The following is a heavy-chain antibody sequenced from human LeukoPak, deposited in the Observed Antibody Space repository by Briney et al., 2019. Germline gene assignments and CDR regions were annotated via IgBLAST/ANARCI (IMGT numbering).Heavy chain of an antibody. D-gene: IGHD6-19*01. CDR1: GYIFTSYG. V-gene: IGHV1-18*01. CDR2: ISAYNGNT. J-gene: IGHJ4*02. Sequence: ASVKVSCKASGYIFTSYGISWVRQAPGQGLEWMGWISAYNGNTNYAQKLQGRVTMTTDTSTSTAYMELRSPRSDDTAVYYCARDGWGVYSSGWHFDYWGQGTLVTVSS. CDR3: ARDGWGVYSSGWHFDY.